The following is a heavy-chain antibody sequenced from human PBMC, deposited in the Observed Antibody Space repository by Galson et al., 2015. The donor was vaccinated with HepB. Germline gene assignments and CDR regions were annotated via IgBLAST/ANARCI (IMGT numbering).Heavy chain of an antibody. D-gene: IGHD6-25*01. CDR1: GFRFNEYY. V-gene: IGHV3-11*01. J-gene: IGHJ6*03. Sequence: SLRLSCAASGFRFNEYYMTWIRQAPGKGLEWLSYITGSGDVITYADSVKGRFTISRDNARNSLYLHMSNLRAEDTAVYYCARRSAAYYFYYYMDVWGKGTTVIVSS. CDR2: ITGSGDVI. CDR3: ARRSAAYYFYYYMDV.